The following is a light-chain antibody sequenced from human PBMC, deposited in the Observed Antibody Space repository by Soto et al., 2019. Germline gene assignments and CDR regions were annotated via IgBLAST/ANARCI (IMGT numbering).Light chain of an antibody. CDR2: GAS. CDR1: QCVSTGS. Sequence: LSQSPSTLSLSPAGRATLSCRVSQCVSTGSLARNQQRPGQAPRLHTSGASGRATCIPCRFSGIGSVTDFTLTICRLEPEDCPVYYSAQLGSLPLTSGEGTKADIK. J-gene: IGKJ4*01. CDR3: AQLGSLPLT. V-gene: IGKV3-20*01.